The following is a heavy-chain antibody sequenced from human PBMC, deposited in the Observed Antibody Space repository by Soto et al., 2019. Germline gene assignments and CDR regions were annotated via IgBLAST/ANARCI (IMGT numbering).Heavy chain of an antibody. D-gene: IGHD3-10*01. J-gene: IGHJ6*02. CDR2: MNPNSDNT. Sequence: GASVKVSCKASGHTFTSYDINWVRQATGQGLEWMGWMNPNSDNTGYAQKFQGRVTMTRNTSISTAYMELSSLRSEDTAVYYCARCITMVRGEVARGPKYYYYGLDVWGQGTTVTVSS. V-gene: IGHV1-8*01. CDR3: ARCITMVRGEVARGPKYYYYGLDV. CDR1: GHTFTSYD.